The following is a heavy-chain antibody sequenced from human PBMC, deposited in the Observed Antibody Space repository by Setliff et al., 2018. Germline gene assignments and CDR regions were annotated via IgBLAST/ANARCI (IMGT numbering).Heavy chain of an antibody. V-gene: IGHV4-39*02. J-gene: IGHJ4*02. CDR2: IYYDGRT. CDR3: ARDNTILGATDY. D-gene: IGHD1-26*01. Sequence: SETLSLTCSVYGESFSNNYWSWIRQPPGKGLEWIASIYYDGRTFAHPSVRGRVTISEDTSKNHFSLRMTSVTAADTAVYFCARDNTILGATDYWGQGTLVTVSS. CDR1: GESFSNNY.